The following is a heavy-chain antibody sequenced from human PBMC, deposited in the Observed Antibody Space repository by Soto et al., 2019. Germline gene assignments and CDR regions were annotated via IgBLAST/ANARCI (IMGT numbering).Heavy chain of an antibody. CDR1: GGSISRGDYY. D-gene: IGHD6-13*01. J-gene: IGHJ5*02. V-gene: IGHV4-30-4*01. CDR3: ARGPDGYSSDWYNWFDP. CDR2: IYYSGSA. Sequence: QVQLQESGPGLVKPSQTLSLTCTVSGGSISRGDYYWSWIRQPPGKGVEWIGYIYYSGSAYYNPSLKSRVTISVDTSKNQFSLKLRSVTAADTAVYYCARGPDGYSSDWYNWFDPWGQGTLVTVSS.